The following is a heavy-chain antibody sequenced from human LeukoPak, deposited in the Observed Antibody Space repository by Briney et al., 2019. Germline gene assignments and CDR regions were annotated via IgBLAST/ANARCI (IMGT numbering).Heavy chain of an antibody. CDR2: ISYDGSNK. Sequence: GTSLRLSCAASGFTFSSYAMHWVRQAPGKGLEWVAVISYDGSNKYYADSVKGRFTISRDNAKNSLYLQMSSLRAEDTAVYYCARDLSSPDYDFWSGYHHYYFDYWGREPWSPSPQ. V-gene: IGHV3-30-3*01. D-gene: IGHD3-3*01. CDR1: GFTFSSYA. J-gene: IGHJ4*02. CDR3: ARDLSSPDYDFWSGYHHYYFDY.